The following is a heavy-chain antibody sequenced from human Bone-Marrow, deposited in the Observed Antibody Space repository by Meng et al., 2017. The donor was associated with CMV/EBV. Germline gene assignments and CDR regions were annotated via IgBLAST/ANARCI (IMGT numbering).Heavy chain of an antibody. CDR3: AREGFSSTSCTAYNFDY. CDR1: GGSIRSSSYY. Sequence: SESLSLTCTVSGGSIRSSSYYWGWIRQPPGKGWEWIGSIYYTGSTYYNSSLKSRVIISVETSKTQFSLKLSSVTAADTAVYYGAREGFSSTSCTAYNFDYWGQGTLVTVSS. D-gene: IGHD2-2*01. V-gene: IGHV4-39*07. J-gene: IGHJ4*02. CDR2: IYYTGST.